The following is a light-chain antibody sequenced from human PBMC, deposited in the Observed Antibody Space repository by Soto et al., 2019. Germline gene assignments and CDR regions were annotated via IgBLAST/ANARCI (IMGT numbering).Light chain of an antibody. CDR2: DAS. CDR3: QQRSNWLSIT. CDR1: QSVSSY. Sequence: EIVLTQSPATLSLSPGERGALSCRASQSVSSYLAWYQQKPGQAPRLLIYDASNRATGIPARFSGSGSGTDFTPTISSLEPEDFAVYYCQQRSNWLSITFGQGTRLEIK. J-gene: IGKJ5*01. V-gene: IGKV3-11*01.